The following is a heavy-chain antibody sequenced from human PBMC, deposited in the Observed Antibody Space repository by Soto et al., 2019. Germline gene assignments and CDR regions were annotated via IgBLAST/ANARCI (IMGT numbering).Heavy chain of an antibody. CDR3: AREGGDYSLPGEFKD. D-gene: IGHD2-21*01. V-gene: IGHV1-69*01. Sequence: QVQLVQSGAELKKPGSSVKVSCKASGGTFSSYAISWVRQAPGQGIEWMGGIIPIFGTANYAQTFQGIVTITADESTGTAYMELSSLRSEATAVYYCAREGGDYSLPGEFKDWGQGTLVTVSS. CDR2: IIPIFGTA. J-gene: IGHJ4*02. CDR1: GGTFSSYA.